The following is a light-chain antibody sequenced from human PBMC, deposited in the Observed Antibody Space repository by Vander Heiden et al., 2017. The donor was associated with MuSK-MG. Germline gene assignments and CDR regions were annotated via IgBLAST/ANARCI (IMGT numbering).Light chain of an antibody. Sequence: PGERATLSCRASQSVYNYLAWYQQKPGQPPRLLIYDASSGSGTDFILTISSLQPEDSAVYFCQQRSNWPPITFGQGTRLEI. J-gene: IGKJ5*01. CDR1: QSVYNY. V-gene: IGKV3-11*01. CDR3: QQRSNWPPIT. CDR2: DAS.